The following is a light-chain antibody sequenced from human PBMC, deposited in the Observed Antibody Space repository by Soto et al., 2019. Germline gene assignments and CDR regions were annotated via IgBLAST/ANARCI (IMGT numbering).Light chain of an antibody. CDR3: QQYEDLPRT. V-gene: IGKV1-33*01. CDR2: DAS. CDR1: QSISRH. Sequence: DIQMTQSPSSLSASVGDRVTITCRASQSISRHLNWYQQKPGKAPELLIYDASNLETGVPSKFSGSGFGTYFTFTVSNLQPEDIATYYCQQYEDLPRTFGQGTKVDIK. J-gene: IGKJ1*01.